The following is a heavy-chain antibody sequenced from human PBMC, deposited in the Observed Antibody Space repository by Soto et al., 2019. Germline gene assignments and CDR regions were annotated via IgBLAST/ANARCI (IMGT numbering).Heavy chain of an antibody. CDR2: ISSSSSTI. J-gene: IGHJ6*02. V-gene: IGHV3-48*02. D-gene: IGHD3-10*01. CDR3: AREKLRPYGSGSYLFVDV. CDR1: GFTFSSYS. Sequence: PGGSLRLSCAASGFTFSSYSMNWVRQAPGKGLERVSYISSSSSTIYYADSVKGRFTISRDNAKNSLYLQMNSLRDEDTAVYYCAREKLRPYGSGSYLFVDVWGQGTTVTVSS.